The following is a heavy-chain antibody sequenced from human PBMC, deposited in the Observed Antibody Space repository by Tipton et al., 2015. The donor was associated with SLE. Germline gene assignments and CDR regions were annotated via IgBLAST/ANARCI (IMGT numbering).Heavy chain of an antibody. CDR2: ISHIGNA. CDR1: GGSFSGYY. CDR3: ARVLGSRYCTNGVCSSPYYYYYYMDV. Sequence: TLSLTCAVYGGSFSGYYWSWIRQSPGKGLEWLGQISHIGNANYNPSLASRISISVDTSKNQFSLQLTSVTAADTAVYYCARVLGSRYCTNGVCSSPYYYYYYMDVCGKGTSVTVSS. V-gene: IGHV4-34*01. J-gene: IGHJ6*03. D-gene: IGHD2-8*01.